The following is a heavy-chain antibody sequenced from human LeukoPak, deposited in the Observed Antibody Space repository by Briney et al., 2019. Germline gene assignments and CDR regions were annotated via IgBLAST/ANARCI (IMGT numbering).Heavy chain of an antibody. CDR1: GFTFSNYN. Sequence: PGGSLRLSCAASGFTFSNYNMNWVRQAPGKGLEWVSSISTSSSYIYYADSVKGRFTISRDNAKNSLYLQMNSLRAEDTALYYCARDDYGSGSWNDYWGQGTLVTVSS. CDR2: ISTSSSYI. V-gene: IGHV3-21*04. CDR3: ARDDYGSGSWNDY. J-gene: IGHJ4*02. D-gene: IGHD3-10*01.